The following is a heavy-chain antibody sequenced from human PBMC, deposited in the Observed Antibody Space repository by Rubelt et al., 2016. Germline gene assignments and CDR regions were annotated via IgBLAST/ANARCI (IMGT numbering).Heavy chain of an antibody. D-gene: IGHD2-15*01. CDR1: GGSISSSNW. CDR2: IYHSGST. Sequence: QVQLQESGPGLVKPSGTLSLTCAVSGGSISSSNWWSWVRQPPGKGLEWIGEIYHSGSTNYNPSLKSRVTISVYEVQILFSLRLVSVARAVMDVYYCARDSRGYYCSGGSGYGGADYYYGMDVWGQGTTVTVSS. J-gene: IGHJ6*02. V-gene: IGHV4-4*02. CDR3: ARDSRGYYCSGGSGYGGADYYYGMDV.